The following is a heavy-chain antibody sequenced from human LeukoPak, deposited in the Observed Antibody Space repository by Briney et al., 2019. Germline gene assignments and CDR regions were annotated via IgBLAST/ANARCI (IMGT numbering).Heavy chain of an antibody. CDR1: GFTFSDYY. V-gene: IGHV3-7*04. D-gene: IGHD2-21*01. Sequence: GGSLRLSCVVSGFTFSDYYMSCVRQAPGKGLEWVANIWKDGSAKFYADSLKGRFTVSRDNTKNSLYLQMSSLRVEDTAVYHCARWIHDSGDWGLDYWGQGTLVTVFS. J-gene: IGHJ4*02. CDR2: IWKDGSAK. CDR3: ARWIHDSGDWGLDY.